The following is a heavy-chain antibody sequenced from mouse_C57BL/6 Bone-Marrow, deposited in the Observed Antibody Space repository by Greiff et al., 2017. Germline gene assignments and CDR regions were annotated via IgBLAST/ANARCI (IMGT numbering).Heavy chain of an antibody. CDR2: IDPSDSET. CDR3: AREGFTTVVAPFAY. CDR1: GYTFTSYW. Sequence: VKLQQPGAELVRPGSSVKLSCKASGYTFTSYWMHWVKQRPIQGLEWIGNIDPSDSETHYNQKFKDKATLTVNKSSSTAYMQLSSLTSEDSAVYYGAREGFTTVVAPFAYWGQGTLVTVSA. D-gene: IGHD1-1*01. J-gene: IGHJ3*01. V-gene: IGHV1-52*01.